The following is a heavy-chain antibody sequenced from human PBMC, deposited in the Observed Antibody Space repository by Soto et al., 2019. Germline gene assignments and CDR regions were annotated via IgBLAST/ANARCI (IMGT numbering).Heavy chain of an antibody. CDR1: GFTFSSYS. D-gene: IGHD6-19*01. V-gene: IGHV3-21*01. CDR3: AKDGSVALFDY. J-gene: IGHJ4*02. Sequence: GGSLRLSCAASGFTFSSYSMNWVRQAPGKGLEWVSSISSSSSYIYYADSVKGRFTISRDNAKNSLYLQMNSLRAEDTAVYYCAKDGSVALFDYWGQGTLVTVPQ. CDR2: ISSSSSYI.